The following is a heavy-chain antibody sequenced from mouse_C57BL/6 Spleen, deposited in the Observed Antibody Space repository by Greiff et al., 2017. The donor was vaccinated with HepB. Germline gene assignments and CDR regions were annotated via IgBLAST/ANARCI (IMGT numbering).Heavy chain of an antibody. J-gene: IGHJ2*01. V-gene: IGHV1-69*01. CDR1: GYTFTSYW. Sequence: QVQLQQPGAELVMPGASVKLSCKASGYTFTSYWMHWVKQRPGQGLEWIGEIDPSDSYTNYNQKFKGKSTLTVDKSSSTAYMQLSSLTYEDSAVYYCARGNSYYLGYFDYWGQGTTLTVSS. CDR2: IDPSDSYT. CDR3: ARGNSYYLGYFDY. D-gene: IGHD1-1*01.